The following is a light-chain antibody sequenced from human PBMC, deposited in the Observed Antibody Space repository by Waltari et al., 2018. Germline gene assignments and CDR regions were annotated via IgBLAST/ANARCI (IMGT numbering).Light chain of an antibody. J-gene: IGLJ2*01. CDR3: QSADSTNTYWV. Sequence: SYELTQPPSVSLSPGQTASITCSGDELPKQYAFWYRQKPGQAPELLIYKDTERPSGIPERVSASSSGTTVMLTITGVQPEDEADYYCQSADSTNTYWVFGGGTKLTVL. CDR1: ELPKQY. V-gene: IGLV3-25*03. CDR2: KDT.